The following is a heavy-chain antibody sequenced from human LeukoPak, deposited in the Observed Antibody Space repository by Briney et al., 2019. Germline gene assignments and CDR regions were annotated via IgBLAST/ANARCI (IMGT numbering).Heavy chain of an antibody. V-gene: IGHV3-7*01. CDR2: IKQDGSEK. J-gene: IGHJ4*02. CDR1: GFTFSTYW. D-gene: IGHD6-13*01. CDR3: ARDSAGNDY. Sequence: GGSLRLSCAASGFTFSTYWVSWVRQAPGKGLEWVTNIKQDGSEKYYVDSVKGRFTISRDNAKNSLYLQMNSLRAEDTAMYYCARDSAGNDYWGQGTLVTVSS.